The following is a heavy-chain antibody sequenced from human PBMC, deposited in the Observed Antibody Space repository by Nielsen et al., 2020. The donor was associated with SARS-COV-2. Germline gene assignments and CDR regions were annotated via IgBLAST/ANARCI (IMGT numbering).Heavy chain of an antibody. J-gene: IGHJ4*02. CDR1: GFTFSSYG. V-gene: IGHV3-30*03. CDR2: ISYDGSNK. D-gene: IGHD1-26*01. CDR3: ARESYYVFYFDY. Sequence: GESLKISCAASGFTFSSYGMHWVRQAPGKGLEWVAVISYDGSNKYYADSVKGRFTISRDNSKNTLYLQMNSLRAEDTAVYYCARESYYVFYFDYWGQGTLVTVSS.